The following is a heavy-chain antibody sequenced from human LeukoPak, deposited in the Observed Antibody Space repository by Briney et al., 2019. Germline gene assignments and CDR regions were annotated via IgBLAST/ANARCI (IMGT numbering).Heavy chain of an antibody. Sequence: SETLSLTCTVSGGSISSGGYYWSWIRQHPGKGLEWIGYIYYSGSTYYNPSLKSRVTISVDTSKNQFSLKLSSVTAADTAVYYCARFVPSSGWFAGDWFDPWGQGTLVTVSS. J-gene: IGHJ5*02. CDR1: GGSISSGGYY. D-gene: IGHD6-19*01. V-gene: IGHV4-31*03. CDR2: IYYSGST. CDR3: ARFVPSSGWFAGDWFDP.